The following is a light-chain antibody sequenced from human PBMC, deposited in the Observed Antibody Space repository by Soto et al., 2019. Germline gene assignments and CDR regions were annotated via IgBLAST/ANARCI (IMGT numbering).Light chain of an antibody. Sequence: QSALTQPASVSGSPGQSITISCTGTSSDFDIYKYVSWYQQHPGKAPKLMIYQVTNRPSGVSNRFSGSKSGTSASLAISGLRSEDEADYYCSTWDASLSGRVFGGGTKLTVL. CDR2: QVT. V-gene: IGLV2-14*01. J-gene: IGLJ3*02. CDR1: SSDFDIYKY. CDR3: STWDASLSGRV.